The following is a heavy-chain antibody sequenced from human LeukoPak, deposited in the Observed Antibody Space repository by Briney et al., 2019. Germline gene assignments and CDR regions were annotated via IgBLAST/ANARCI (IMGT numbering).Heavy chain of an antibody. V-gene: IGHV4-59*12. Sequence: SETLSLTCTVSGGSISSYYWSWIRQPPGKGLEWIGYIYYSGSTNYNPSLKSRVTISVDTSKNQFSLKLSSVTAADTAVYYCAREVLDYYDSSGYSSFGDWFDPWGQGTLVTVSS. J-gene: IGHJ5*02. D-gene: IGHD3-22*01. CDR1: GGSISSYY. CDR3: AREVLDYYDSSGYSSFGDWFDP. CDR2: IYYSGST.